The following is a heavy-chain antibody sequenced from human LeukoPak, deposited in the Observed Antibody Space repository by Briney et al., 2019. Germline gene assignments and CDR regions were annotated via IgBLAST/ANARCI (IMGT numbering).Heavy chain of an antibody. CDR2: ISSSSSYI. V-gene: IGHV3-21*01. CDR3: ARPQQYYYGSGSYYYFDY. CDR1: GFTFSSYS. Sequence: GGSLRLSCAASGFTFSSYSMNWVRQAPGKGLEWVSSISSSSSYIYYADSVKGRFTISRDNAKNSLYLQMNSLRAEDTAVYYCARPQQYYYGSGSYYYFDYWGQGTLVTVSS. D-gene: IGHD3-10*01. J-gene: IGHJ4*02.